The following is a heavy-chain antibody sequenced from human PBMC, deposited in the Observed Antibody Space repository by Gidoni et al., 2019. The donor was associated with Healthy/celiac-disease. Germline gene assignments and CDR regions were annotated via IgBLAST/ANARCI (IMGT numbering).Heavy chain of an antibody. D-gene: IGHD5-18*01. Sequence: QVQLVASGGGVVQPGRSLRLSCAASGFTLSSYGMHWVRQAPCKGLEWVAVISYDGSNKYYADSVKGRFTISRDNSKNTLYLQMNSLRAEDTAVYYCATPLDTAMVPLADYWGQGTLVTVSS. V-gene: IGHV3-30*03. CDR1: GFTLSSYG. J-gene: IGHJ4*02. CDR3: ATPLDTAMVPLADY. CDR2: ISYDGSNK.